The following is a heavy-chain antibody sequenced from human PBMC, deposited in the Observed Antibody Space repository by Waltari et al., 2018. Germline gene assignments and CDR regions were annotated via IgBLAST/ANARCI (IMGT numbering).Heavy chain of an antibody. CDR1: GGTFSSYA. CDR2: IIPIFGTA. D-gene: IGHD1-7*01. V-gene: IGHV1-69*05. J-gene: IGHJ4*02. CDR3: ARENYEGCFDY. Sequence: QVQLVQSGAEVKKPGSSVKVSCKASGGTFSSYAISWVRQAPGQGLEWMGGIIPIFGTANYAQKLQGRVTMTTDTSTSTAYMELRSLRSDDTAVYYCARENYEGCFDYWGQGTLVTVSS.